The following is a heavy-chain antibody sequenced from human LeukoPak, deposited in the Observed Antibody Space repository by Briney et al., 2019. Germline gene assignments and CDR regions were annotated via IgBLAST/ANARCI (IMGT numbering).Heavy chain of an antibody. CDR3: ARAVSDYSRNFDY. V-gene: IGHV3-66*01. Sequence: PGGSLRLSCAASGFTFSTYAVNWVRQAPGKGLEWVSVIYSGGSTYYADSVKGRFTVSRDNSKNTLYLQMNSLRAEDTAVYYCARAVSDYSRNFDYWGQGTLVTVSS. J-gene: IGHJ4*02. CDR2: IYSGGST. D-gene: IGHD4-17*01. CDR1: GFTFSTYA.